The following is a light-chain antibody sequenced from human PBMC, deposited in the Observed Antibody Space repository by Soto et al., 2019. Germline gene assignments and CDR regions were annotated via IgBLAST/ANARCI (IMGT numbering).Light chain of an antibody. V-gene: IGLV2-14*01. Sequence: QSVLTQPASVSGSPGQSITISCTGTSSDVGGYNYVSWYQQHPGKAPKLIIYEVTHRPSGVSSRFYGSRSGNTASLTISGLQAEDEADYYCSSYTSSSTYVVFGGGTKLTVL. CDR2: EVT. CDR3: SSYTSSSTYVV. CDR1: SSDVGGYNY. J-gene: IGLJ2*01.